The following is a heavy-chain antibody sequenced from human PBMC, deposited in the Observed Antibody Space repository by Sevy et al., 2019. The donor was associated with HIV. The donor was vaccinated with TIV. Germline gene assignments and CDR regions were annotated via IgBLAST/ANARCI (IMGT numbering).Heavy chain of an antibody. CDR2: LDPGNGEI. D-gene: IGHD2-15*01. J-gene: IGHJ5*02. Sequence: ASVKVSCKVFGYSLSKLSMHWVRRAPGKGLEWMGSLDPGNGEITYAQTLQGRVTMTEDTSTDTAYMELSGLTSEDTATYYCATVGLGYYSGSSYYQGDWFDPWGQGTLVTVS. CDR1: GYSLSKLS. CDR3: ATVGLGYYSGSSYYQGDWFDP. V-gene: IGHV1-24*01.